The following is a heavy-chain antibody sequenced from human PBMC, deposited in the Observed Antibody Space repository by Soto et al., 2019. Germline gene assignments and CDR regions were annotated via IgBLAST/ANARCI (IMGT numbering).Heavy chain of an antibody. V-gene: IGHV3-64*01. CDR3: TRGVTMVRGVIIDYFDY. Sequence: GGSLILSCAASGFTFSNYAMHWVRQAPGKGLEYVSAISSNGGSTYYANSVKGRFTISRDNSKNTLYLQMGSLRAEDMAVYYCTRGVTMVRGVIIDYFDYWGQGTLVTVSS. CDR1: GFTFSNYA. D-gene: IGHD3-10*01. CDR2: ISSNGGST. J-gene: IGHJ4*02.